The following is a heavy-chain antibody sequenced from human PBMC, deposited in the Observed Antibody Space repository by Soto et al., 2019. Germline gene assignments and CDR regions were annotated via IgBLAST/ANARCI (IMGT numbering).Heavy chain of an antibody. J-gene: IGHJ6*02. Sequence: GESLKISCKGSGYSFTSYWIGWVRQMPGKGLEWMGIIYPGDSDTRYSPSFQGQVTISADKSISTAYLQWSSLKAPDTAMYYCARTSMVRGGYYYYYGMDVWGQGTTVTVSS. CDR1: GYSFTSYW. V-gene: IGHV5-51*01. CDR3: ARTSMVRGGYYYYYGMDV. D-gene: IGHD3-10*01. CDR2: IYPGDSDT.